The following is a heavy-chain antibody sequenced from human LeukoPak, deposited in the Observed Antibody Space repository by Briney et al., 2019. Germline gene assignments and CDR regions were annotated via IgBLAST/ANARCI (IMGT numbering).Heavy chain of an antibody. Sequence: PGGSLRLSCEVSGFTFSNYVMMWVRQAPGKGLEWVSAISGTGANTFYADSVKGRFTMSRDNPKNMLYLQMNSLRAEDTAVYYCAKDPREYSSSWYFDYWGQGTLVTVSS. CDR2: ISGTGANT. CDR3: AKDPREYSSSWYFDY. V-gene: IGHV3-23*01. CDR1: GFTFSNYV. D-gene: IGHD6-13*01. J-gene: IGHJ4*02.